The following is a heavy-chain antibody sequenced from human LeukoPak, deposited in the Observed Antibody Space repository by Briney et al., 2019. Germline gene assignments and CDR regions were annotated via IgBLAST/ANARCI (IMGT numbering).Heavy chain of an antibody. CDR3: AKDHCSSTSCYFGFSGGIIKDYYYYGMDV. CDR2: ISGSGGST. D-gene: IGHD2-2*01. J-gene: IGHJ6*02. CDR1: GFTFSSYA. Sequence: PGGSLRLSCAASGFTFSSYAMSWVRQAPGKGLEWVSAISGSGGSTYYADSVKGRFTISRDNSKNTLYLQMNSLRAEDAAVYYCAKDHCSSTSCYFGFSGGIIKDYYYYGMDVWGQGTTVTVSS. V-gene: IGHV3-23*01.